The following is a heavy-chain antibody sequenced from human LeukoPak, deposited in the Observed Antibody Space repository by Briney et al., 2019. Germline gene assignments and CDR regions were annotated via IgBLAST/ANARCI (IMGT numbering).Heavy chain of an antibody. J-gene: IGHJ4*02. D-gene: IGHD3-10*01. CDR3: ARASLDGAQRAY. V-gene: IGHV3-21*01. CDR1: GFTFSSYS. CDR2: ISSSSSYI. Sequence: KPGGSLRLSCAASGFTFSSYSMNWVRQAPGKGLEGVSSISSSSSYIYYAGSRKGRLPIRRNNPKNPLCLQMNRLRAEDPAVYYCARASLDGAQRAYWGQGTLVTVSS.